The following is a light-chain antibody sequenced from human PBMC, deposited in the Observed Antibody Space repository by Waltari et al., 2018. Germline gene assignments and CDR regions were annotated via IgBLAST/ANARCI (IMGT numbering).Light chain of an antibody. Sequence: IVLTQSPRTLPLSPGARATPTCRPSQSVGRTLAWYQQKPGQAPRLLMYGASSRATGTPDRFSGSGSGTDFSLTISRLEPEDFAVYYCQHYVRLPATFGQGTKVEIK. J-gene: IGKJ1*01. CDR2: GAS. V-gene: IGKV3-20*01. CDR1: QSVGRT. CDR3: QHYVRLPAT.